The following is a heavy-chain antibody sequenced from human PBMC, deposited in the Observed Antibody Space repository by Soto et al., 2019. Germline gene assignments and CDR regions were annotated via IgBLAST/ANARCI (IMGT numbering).Heavy chain of an antibody. Sequence: QVQLVQSGAEVKKPGSSVKVSCKASGGTFSSYAISWVRQAPGQGLEWMGGIIPIFGTANSAQKFQGLVTITADESTSTAYMELSSPRSEDTAVYCCARDQGGKSYYYGMDVWGQGTTVTVSS. CDR3: ARDQGGKSYYYGMDV. D-gene: IGHD2-15*01. CDR2: IIPIFGTA. CDR1: GGTFSSYA. J-gene: IGHJ6*02. V-gene: IGHV1-69*01.